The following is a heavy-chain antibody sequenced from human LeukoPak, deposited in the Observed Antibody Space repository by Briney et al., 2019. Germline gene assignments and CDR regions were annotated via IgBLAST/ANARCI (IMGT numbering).Heavy chain of an antibody. CDR3: VRRIPYSSGSSADY. V-gene: IGHV3-64D*06. Sequence: GGSLRLSCSASGFTFNSYAMNWVRQAPGKGLEYVSTINTSGGTTYYADSVKGRFTISRDNSKNILYLQMSSLRAEDTAVYYCVRRIPYSSGSSADYWGQGTLVTVSS. J-gene: IGHJ4*02. CDR1: GFTFNSYA. D-gene: IGHD6-19*01. CDR2: INTSGGTT.